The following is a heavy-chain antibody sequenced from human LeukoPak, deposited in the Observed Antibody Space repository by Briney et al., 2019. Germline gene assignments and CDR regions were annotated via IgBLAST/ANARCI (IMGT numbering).Heavy chain of an antibody. CDR2: IKQDGSEK. V-gene: IGHV3-7*01. Sequence: PGGSLRLSCAASGFTFSSYWMSWVRQAPGKGLEWVANIKQDGSEKYYVDSVKGRFTISRDNAKNSLYLQMNSLRAEDTAVYYCAREEDEYYYDSSGHIDYWGQGTLVTVSS. J-gene: IGHJ4*02. D-gene: IGHD3-22*01. CDR3: AREEDEYYYDSSGHIDY. CDR1: GFTFSSYW.